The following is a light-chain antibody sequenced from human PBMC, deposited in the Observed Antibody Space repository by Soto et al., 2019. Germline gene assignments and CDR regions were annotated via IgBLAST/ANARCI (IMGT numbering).Light chain of an antibody. J-gene: IGKJ3*01. CDR2: GAS. CDR1: QSVSSSY. CDR3: QQYGSSPPFT. V-gene: IGKV3-20*01. Sequence: EIVLTQSPGTLSLSPGERATLSCRASQSVSSSYLAWYQHKPGQAPRLLIYGASSRATGIPDRFSGSGSVTDFTLTISRLEPEDSAVYYCQQYGSSPPFTFGPGTKVDIK.